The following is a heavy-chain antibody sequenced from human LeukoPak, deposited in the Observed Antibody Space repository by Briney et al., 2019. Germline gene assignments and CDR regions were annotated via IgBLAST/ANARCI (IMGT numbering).Heavy chain of an antibody. V-gene: IGHV3-NL1*01. CDR3: AKSLAVGSWYIYFDY. D-gene: IGHD6-13*01. Sequence: GGSLRLSCVASGFSLSRFGMHWVRQAPGKGLEWVSTIYTSGGSTYYADSVKGRFTISRDNSKNTLYLQMSSLRAEDTAVYYCAKSLAVGSWYIYFDYWGQGALVTVSS. J-gene: IGHJ4*02. CDR2: IYTSGGST. CDR1: GFSLSRFG.